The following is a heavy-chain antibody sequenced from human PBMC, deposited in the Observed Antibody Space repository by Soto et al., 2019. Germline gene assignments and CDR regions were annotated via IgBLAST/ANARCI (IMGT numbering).Heavy chain of an antibody. CDR2: IIPIFGTA. J-gene: IGHJ4*02. CDR1: GGTFSSYA. D-gene: IGHD2-15*01. CDR3: ARSGDEYCSGGSCYSPDY. Sequence: QVQLVQSGAEVKKPGSSVKVSCKASGGTFSSYAISWVRQAPGQGLEWMGGIIPIFGTANYAQKFQGRVTITADESTSKAYMELSSLRSEDTAVYYCARSGDEYCSGGSCYSPDYWGQGTLVTVSS. V-gene: IGHV1-69*12.